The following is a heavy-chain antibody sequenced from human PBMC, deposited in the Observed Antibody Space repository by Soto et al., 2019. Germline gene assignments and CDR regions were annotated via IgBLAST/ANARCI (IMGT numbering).Heavy chain of an antibody. J-gene: IGHJ4*02. Sequence: GGSLRLSCAASGFTFSSYSMNWVRQAPGKGLEWVSSISSSSSYIYYADSVKGRFTISRDNAKNSLYLQMNSLRAEDTAVYYCARASRLGLRYFDWLFTPFDYWGQGTLVTVSS. CDR1: GFTFSSYS. V-gene: IGHV3-21*01. D-gene: IGHD3-9*01. CDR3: ARASRLGLRYFDWLFTPFDY. CDR2: ISSSSSYI.